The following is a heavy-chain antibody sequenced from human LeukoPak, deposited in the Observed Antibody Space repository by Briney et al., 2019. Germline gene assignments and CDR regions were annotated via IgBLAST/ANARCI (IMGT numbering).Heavy chain of an antibody. CDR3: AKDSWDYDSSGYWYYFDY. J-gene: IGHJ4*02. Sequence: GGSLRLSCAASGFTFSSYAMDWVRQAPGKGLEWVAVISYDGSNKDYADSVKGRFTISRDNSKNTLYLQMNSLRAEDTAVYYCAKDSWDYDSSGYWYYFDYWGQGTLVTVSS. CDR2: ISYDGSNK. V-gene: IGHV3-30-3*01. D-gene: IGHD3-22*01. CDR1: GFTFSSYA.